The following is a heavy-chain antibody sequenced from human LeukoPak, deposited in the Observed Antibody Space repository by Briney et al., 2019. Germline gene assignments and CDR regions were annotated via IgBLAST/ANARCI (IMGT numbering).Heavy chain of an antibody. V-gene: IGHV3-30*02. CDR3: TKDPGVVPAHYFDY. D-gene: IGHD2-2*01. CDR1: GFTFSSYG. CDR2: IRYDGSNK. J-gene: IGHJ4*02. Sequence: GGSLRLSCAASGFTFSSYGMHWVRQAPGKGLEWVAFIRYDGSNKYYADSVKGRFTISRDNSKNTLCLQMNSLRAEDTAVYYCTKDPGVVPAHYFDYWGQGTLVTVSS.